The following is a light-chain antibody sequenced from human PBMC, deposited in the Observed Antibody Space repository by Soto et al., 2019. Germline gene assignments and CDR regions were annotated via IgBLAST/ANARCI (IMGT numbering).Light chain of an antibody. CDR1: QSVLYSSNNMNY. CDR2: WAS. CDR3: QQYYSTPWT. Sequence: DVVLTQAPDSLAVSLGERATINCKSSQSVLYSSNNMNYLAWYQQKAGQPPKPLIYWASPRESGVPDRFGGSGSGKEFTLTISSLQAEDVAVYYCQQYYSTPWTFGQGTKVDIK. V-gene: IGKV4-1*01. J-gene: IGKJ1*01.